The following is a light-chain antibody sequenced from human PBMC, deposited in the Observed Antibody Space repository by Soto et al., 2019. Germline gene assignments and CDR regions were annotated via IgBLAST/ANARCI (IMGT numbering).Light chain of an antibody. J-gene: IGKJ2*01. CDR1: ESISNW. CDR2: DAS. CDR3: QQYKSYSYT. Sequence: DIQMTQSPSILSASVGDRVAITCRASESISNWLAWYQQKPGKAPKVLIYDASRLQSGVPERFSGSGSGTEFTLTISSLQADDIPTYYCQQYKSYSYTFGQGTNLEI. V-gene: IGKV1-5*01.